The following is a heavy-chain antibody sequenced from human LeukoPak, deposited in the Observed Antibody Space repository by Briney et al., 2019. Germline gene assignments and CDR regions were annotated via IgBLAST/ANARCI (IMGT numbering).Heavy chain of an antibody. D-gene: IGHD1-26*01. CDR2: IKSKTDGGTT. CDR3: VTSLVGAGY. J-gene: IGHJ4*02. CDR1: GFTFDDYG. Sequence: GGSLRLSCAASGFTFDDYGMSWVRQAPGKGLEWVGRIKSKTDGGTTDYAAPVKGRFTISRDDSKNTLYLQMNSLKTEDAAVYYCVTSLVGAGYWGRGTLVTVSS. V-gene: IGHV3-15*01.